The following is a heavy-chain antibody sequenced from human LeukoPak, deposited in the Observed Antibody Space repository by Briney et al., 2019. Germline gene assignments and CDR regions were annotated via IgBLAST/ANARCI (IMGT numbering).Heavy chain of an antibody. J-gene: IGHJ4*02. V-gene: IGHV3-30-3*01. CDR3: ARDRRAWHFDY. CDR1: RFIFSSYV. CDR2: ISYDGNNK. Sequence: GGSLRLSCAVSRFIFSSYVMHWVRQAPGKGLEWMSVISYDGNNKYYADSVKGRFTISRDNSKNTLYLQMNSLRAEDTAVYYCARDRRAWHFDYWGRGTLVTVSS.